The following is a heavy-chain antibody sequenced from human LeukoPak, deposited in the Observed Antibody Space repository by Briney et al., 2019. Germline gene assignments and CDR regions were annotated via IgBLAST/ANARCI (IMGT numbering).Heavy chain of an antibody. D-gene: IGHD1-26*01. CDR1: GGSISSGGYS. Sequence: SETLSLTCAVSGGSISSGGYSWSWLRQPPGKGLEWIGYIYHSGSTYYNPSLKSRVTISVDRSKNQFSLKLSSVTAADTAVYYCARSDSGSYPPYYYYYGMDVWGQGTTVTVSS. V-gene: IGHV4-30-2*01. CDR2: IYHSGST. CDR3: ARSDSGSYPPYYYYYGMDV. J-gene: IGHJ6*02.